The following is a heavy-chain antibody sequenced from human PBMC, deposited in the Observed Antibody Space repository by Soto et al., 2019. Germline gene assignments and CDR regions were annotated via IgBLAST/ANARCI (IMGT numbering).Heavy chain of an antibody. CDR2: MSACYGNT. Sequence: ASVKVSCKASGCTFTSYGMSWVRQAPGQGLEWMGWMSACYGNTNYAQKLQGRVTMTTDKSTSIAYIELKSLRSDYKALYYCARYAGPLRSRWCLDYYYYGMDVWGQGTMVTVSS. J-gene: IGHJ6*02. CDR1: GCTFTSYG. CDR3: ARYAGPLRSRWCLDYYYYGMDV. D-gene: IGHD6-13*01. V-gene: IGHV1-18*01.